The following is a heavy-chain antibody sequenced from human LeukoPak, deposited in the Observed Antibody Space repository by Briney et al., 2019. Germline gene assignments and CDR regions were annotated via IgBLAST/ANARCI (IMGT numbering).Heavy chain of an antibody. Sequence: SVQVSCKASGFTFTNSAMQWVRQARGQRLEWIGWIVVGSGNTNYAQKFLERVTITRDMSTSTAYMELSSLRSEDTAVYYCAAAGDDYGDYVFDCWGRGSLVTVSS. D-gene: IGHD4-17*01. V-gene: IGHV1-58*02. CDR3: AAAGDDYGDYVFDC. CDR2: IVVGSGNT. J-gene: IGHJ4*02. CDR1: GFTFTNSA.